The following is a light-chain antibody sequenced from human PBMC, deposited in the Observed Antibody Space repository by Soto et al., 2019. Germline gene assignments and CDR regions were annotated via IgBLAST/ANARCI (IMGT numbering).Light chain of an antibody. CDR3: CSFAGSNSWV. J-gene: IGLJ3*02. Sequence: QSALTQPASVSGSPGQSITIYCTGSSSDVGTYDLVSWYQHHPGAAPKLMIYEATRRPSGISNRFSGSKSGNTASLTISGLQAEDGADYYCCSFAGSNSWVFGGGTKLTVL. CDR1: SSDVGTYDL. V-gene: IGLV2-23*01. CDR2: EAT.